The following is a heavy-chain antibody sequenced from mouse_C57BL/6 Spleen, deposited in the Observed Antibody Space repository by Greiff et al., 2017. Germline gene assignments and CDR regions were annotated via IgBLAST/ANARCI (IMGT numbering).Heavy chain of an antibody. Sequence: VHVKQSGPELVQPGASVKISCKASGYSFTDYNMNWVKQCNGKSLEWIGVINPNYGTTSYNQTFKGKAKFTVDQSASTDYMQLNSLTSEDSAVYYCAREGGLRPYFDYWGQGTTLTVSS. CDR2: INPNYGTT. D-gene: IGHD2-4*01. J-gene: IGHJ2*01. CDR3: AREGGLRPYFDY. CDR1: GYSFTDYN. V-gene: IGHV1-39*01.